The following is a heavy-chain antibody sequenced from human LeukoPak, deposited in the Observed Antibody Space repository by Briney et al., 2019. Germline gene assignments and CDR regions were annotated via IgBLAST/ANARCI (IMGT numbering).Heavy chain of an antibody. J-gene: IGHJ1*01. V-gene: IGHV3-7*01. CDR2: IKHDGRDK. CDR1: GFTFSRDW. D-gene: IGHD3-16*01. CDR3: TRDYDYFGD. Sequence: GGSLRLSCAASGFTFSRDWMSWVRQAPGRGLEWVANIKHDGRDKHYVDSVKGRFTISRDNAKNSLYLQMNSLRVEDTAIYYCTRDYDYFGDWGQGTLVTVSS.